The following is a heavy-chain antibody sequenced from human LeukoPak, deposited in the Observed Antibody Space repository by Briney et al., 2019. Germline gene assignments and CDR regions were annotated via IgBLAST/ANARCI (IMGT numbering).Heavy chain of an antibody. CDR1: GGTFSSYA. D-gene: IGHD3-3*01. CDR3: ARDTIFGGRYYYYYMDV. J-gene: IGHJ6*03. V-gene: IGHV1-69*05. CDR2: IIPIFGTA. Sequence: SVKVSCKASGGTFSSYAISWVRQAPGQGLEWMGGIIPIFGTANYAQKLQGRVTITTDASTRTAYMALSSLRSEDTAVYYCARDTIFGGRYYYYYMDVWGKGTTVTVSS.